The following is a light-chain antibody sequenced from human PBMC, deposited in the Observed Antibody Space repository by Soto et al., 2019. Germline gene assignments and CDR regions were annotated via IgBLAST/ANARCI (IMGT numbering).Light chain of an antibody. Sequence: QSVLTQPASVSGSPGQSITISCTGTSSDVGGYNYVSWYQQHPGKAPKLMIYEVSNRPSGASNRFSGSKSGNTASLTISGLQAEDEADYYCSSYTSSSTLVFGGGTKVTVL. J-gene: IGLJ2*01. CDR3: SSYTSSSTLV. V-gene: IGLV2-14*01. CDR2: EVS. CDR1: SSDVGGYNY.